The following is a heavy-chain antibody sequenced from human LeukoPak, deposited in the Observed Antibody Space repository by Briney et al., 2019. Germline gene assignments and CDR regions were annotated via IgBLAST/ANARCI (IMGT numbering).Heavy chain of an antibody. Sequence: GGSLRLSCAGSGFTFSSYGMSWVRQAPGKGPEGVSAITASGTSTYYADSVGGRFTISRDNSRNTLYLQMNSLRDEDTAVYYCLGRLTLGGKTLDYWGQGTLVTVSS. J-gene: IGHJ4*02. CDR2: ITASGTST. D-gene: IGHD3-16*01. CDR3: LGRLTLGGKTLDY. V-gene: IGHV3-23*01. CDR1: GFTFSSYG.